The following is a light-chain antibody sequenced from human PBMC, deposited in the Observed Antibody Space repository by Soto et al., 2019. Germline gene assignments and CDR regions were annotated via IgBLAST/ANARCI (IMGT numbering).Light chain of an antibody. CDR2: EVS. Sequence: QSVLTQPASVSGSPGQSITISCTGTRSDVGGNNYVSWYQQYPGKAPKLMIYEVSNRPSGISNRFSGSKSGNTASLTISGLQAEDEADYYCSSFTTNTARVFGGGTKLTVL. V-gene: IGLV2-14*03. CDR3: SSFTTNTARV. J-gene: IGLJ3*02. CDR1: RSDVGGNNY.